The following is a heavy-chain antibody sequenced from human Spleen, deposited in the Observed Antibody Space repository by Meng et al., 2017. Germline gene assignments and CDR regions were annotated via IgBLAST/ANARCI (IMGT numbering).Heavy chain of an antibody. CDR2: ISTSSSYI. D-gene: IGHD2-8*01. V-gene: IGHV3-21*01. Sequence: GGSLRLSCTASGFTFSRYSMIWVRQAPGQGLEWVSYISTSSSYIYYADSVKGRFTISRDNAKNSLYLQMNSLRAEDTAVYYCARVGVSGPTGYFDYWGQGTLVTVSS. CDR3: ARVGVSGPTGYFDY. CDR1: GFTFSRYS. J-gene: IGHJ4*02.